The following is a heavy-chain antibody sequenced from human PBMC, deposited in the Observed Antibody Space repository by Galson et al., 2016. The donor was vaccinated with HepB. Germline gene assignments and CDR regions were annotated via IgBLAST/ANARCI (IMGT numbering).Heavy chain of an antibody. J-gene: IGHJ4*02. V-gene: IGHV2-5*02. Sequence: PALVKPTQTLTLTCTFSGFSLTTGGVGVAWLRQPPGKALEWLALIYWDNGKRYSSSLASRLTIAKDTSRNQVVLTMTNVDPVDTATYYCAHRQVEVLPTAPYDFDSWGQGILVVLSS. CDR3: AHRQVEVLPTAPYDFDS. CDR1: GFSLTTGGVG. CDR2: IYWDNGK. D-gene: IGHD1-1*01.